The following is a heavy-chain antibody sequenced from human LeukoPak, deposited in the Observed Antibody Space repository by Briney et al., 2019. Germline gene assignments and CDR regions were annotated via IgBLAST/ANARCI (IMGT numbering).Heavy chain of an antibody. V-gene: IGHV1-69*13. CDR2: IIPIFGTA. Sequence: ASVKVSCKASGGTFSSYAISWVRQAPGQGLEWMGGIIPIFGTANYAQKFQGRVTITADESTSTAYMELSSLRSEDTAVYYCARARVAVAEVSVWGQGTLVTVSS. D-gene: IGHD6-19*01. CDR1: GGTFSSYA. CDR3: ARARVAVAEVSV. J-gene: IGHJ4*02.